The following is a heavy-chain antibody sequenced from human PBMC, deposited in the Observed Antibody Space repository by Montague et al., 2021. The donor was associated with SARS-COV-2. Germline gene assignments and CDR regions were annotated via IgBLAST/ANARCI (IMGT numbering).Heavy chain of an antibody. V-gene: IGHV4-39*01. D-gene: IGHD3-16*01. Sequence: SETLSLTCTVSGEPISSIFYYWVRHRPAPGKGLDGTGNIYDSGCSYPTSSIQSPITISVDTSKNQFSLKLRSVTAADTSVYYCARQSRFCPIALCYAFDYWGQGTLVTVSS. CDR1: GEPISSIFYY. J-gene: IGHJ4*02. CDR3: ARQSRFCPIALCYAFDY. CDR2: IYDSGCS.